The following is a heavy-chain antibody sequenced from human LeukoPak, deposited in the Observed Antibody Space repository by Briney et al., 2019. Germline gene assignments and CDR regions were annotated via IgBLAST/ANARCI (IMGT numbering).Heavy chain of an antibody. J-gene: IGHJ4*02. D-gene: IGHD2-15*01. CDR3: ARTMAAAAGLYYFDY. CDR2: ISSSSSTI. Sequence: GGSLRLSCAASGFTFSSYSMKRVRQAPGKGLEWVSYISSSSSTIYYADSVKGRFTISRDNAKNSLYLQMNSLRAEDTVVYYCARTMAAAAGLYYFDYWGQGTLLTVSS. CDR1: GFTFSSYS. V-gene: IGHV3-48*01.